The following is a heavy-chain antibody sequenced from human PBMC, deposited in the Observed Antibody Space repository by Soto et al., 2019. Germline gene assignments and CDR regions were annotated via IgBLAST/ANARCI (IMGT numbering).Heavy chain of an antibody. D-gene: IGHD3-3*01. J-gene: IGHJ5*02. CDR3: ARDPHEFWTSYWFYP. CDR2: ISAYDGKT. V-gene: IGHV1-18*01. CDR1: GCTFNTYG. Sequence: ASVKVCCKTSGCTFNTYGINWVRQAPGQGLELMGWISAYDGKTTYAEKFQGRVTMTTDTSTSTAYMELRSLRSDDTAIYYCARDPHEFWTSYWFYPWGQGTPVTVSS.